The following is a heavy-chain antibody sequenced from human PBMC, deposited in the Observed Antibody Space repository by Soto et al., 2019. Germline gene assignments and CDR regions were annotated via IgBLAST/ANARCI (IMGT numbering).Heavy chain of an antibody. CDR1: GGSISSSNW. CDR2: IYHSGST. Sequence: SETLSLTCAVSGGSISSSNWWSWVRQPPGKGLEWIGEIYHSGSTNYNPPLKSRVTISVDKSKNQFSLKLSSVTAADTAVYYCARLGIAAALDYYGMDVWGQGTTVTVSS. D-gene: IGHD6-13*01. J-gene: IGHJ6*02. V-gene: IGHV4-4*02. CDR3: ARLGIAAALDYYGMDV.